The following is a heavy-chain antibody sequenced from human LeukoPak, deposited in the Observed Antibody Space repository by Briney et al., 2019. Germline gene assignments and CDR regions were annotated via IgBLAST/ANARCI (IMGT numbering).Heavy chain of an antibody. CDR2: IYYSGST. Sequence: SETLSLTCTVSGGSINGYFWGWIRQPPGKGLEWIGYIYYSGSTKYKSSLKSRVTISADTSKNQFSLKLSSVTAADTAVYYCARGKEVITMLRGLKPGYYFDYWGQGTLVTVSS. CDR3: ARGKEVITMLRGLKPGYYFDY. J-gene: IGHJ4*02. V-gene: IGHV4-59*01. CDR1: GGSINGYF. D-gene: IGHD3-10*01.